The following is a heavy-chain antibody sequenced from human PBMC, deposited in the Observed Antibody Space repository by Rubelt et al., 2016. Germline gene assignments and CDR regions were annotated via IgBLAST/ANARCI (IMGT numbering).Heavy chain of an antibody. D-gene: IGHD3-3*01. CDR2: IIPILGIA. CDR1: GYTFTSYD. J-gene: IGHJ5*02. Sequence: QVQLVQSGAEVKKPGASVKVSCKASGYTFTSYDISWVRQAPGQGLEWMGGIIPILGIANYAQKFQGRVTITADKSTSTAYMELSSLRSEDTAVYYCASGGAGYDFWSGLQFDPWGQGTLVTVSS. V-gene: IGHV1-69*10. CDR3: ASGGAGYDFWSGLQFDP.